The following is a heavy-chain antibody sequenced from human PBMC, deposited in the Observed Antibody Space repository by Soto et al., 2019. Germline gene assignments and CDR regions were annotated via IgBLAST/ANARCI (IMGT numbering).Heavy chain of an antibody. CDR3: ARLSPSILVNAFDL. V-gene: IGHV4-39*01. CDR2: FYFSGST. Sequence: QLQLQESDPGLLKPSETLSLTCTFSDDSIINGNYYWGWIRQPPGTGLEWIGSFYFSGSTYYSPSLKSRVSICVDTSNNQLSLKLTSVTAAATAVYYCARLSPSILVNAFDLWGRGTMVTVSS. CDR1: DDSIINGNYY. D-gene: IGHD2-15*01. J-gene: IGHJ3*01.